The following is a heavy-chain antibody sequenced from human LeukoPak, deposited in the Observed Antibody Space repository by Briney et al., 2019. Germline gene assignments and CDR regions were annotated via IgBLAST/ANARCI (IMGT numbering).Heavy chain of an antibody. Sequence: GGSLRLSCAASGFTFSSYSMNWVRQAPGKGLEWVSAISHSGGNTYYTDPVKGRFTISRDNSKNTLYLQMNSLRDEDTAVYYCAKDRPSGAGAEDYWGQGTLVTVSS. J-gene: IGHJ4*02. V-gene: IGHV3-23*01. CDR1: GFTFSSYS. CDR3: AKDRPSGAGAEDY. CDR2: ISHSGGNT. D-gene: IGHD6-13*01.